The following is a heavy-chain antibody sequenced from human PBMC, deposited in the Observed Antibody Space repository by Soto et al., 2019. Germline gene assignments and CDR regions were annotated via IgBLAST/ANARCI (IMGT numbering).Heavy chain of an antibody. CDR2: IYPGDSDT. V-gene: IGHV5-51*01. D-gene: IGHD1-26*01. CDR3: VRGQTVGRTVGAFDI. Sequence: EVQLVQSGAEVKKPGESLKISCKGSGYSFSTYYIGWVRQMPGKGLECMGIIYPGDSDTRYSPSFQGQVLISVDKAITTAYRHWGSLESSDTAVYYCVRGQTVGRTVGAFDIWGQGTVVTVPS. J-gene: IGHJ3*02. CDR1: GYSFSTYY.